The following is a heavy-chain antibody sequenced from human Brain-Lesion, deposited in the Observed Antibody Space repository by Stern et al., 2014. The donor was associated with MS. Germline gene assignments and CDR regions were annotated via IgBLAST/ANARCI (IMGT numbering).Heavy chain of an antibody. CDR3: ASNRGSGSFFDS. CDR2: MYQSGIT. D-gene: IGHD1-26*01. V-gene: IGHV4-4*02. CDR1: GGSISSGNW. J-gene: IGHJ4*02. Sequence: VQLQESGPGLVKPSGTLSLTCAVSGGSISSGNWWSWVRQSPGKRLEGIGEMYQSGITNYNPSLESRVSISIDKSKNQFSLKVYSLTAADTAVYYCASNRGSGSFFDSWGQGSLVTVSS.